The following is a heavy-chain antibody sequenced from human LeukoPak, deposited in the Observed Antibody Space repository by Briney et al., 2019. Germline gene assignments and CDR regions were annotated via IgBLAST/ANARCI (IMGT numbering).Heavy chain of an antibody. Sequence: GASVKVSCKASGYTFTGNYMHWVRQAPGQGLEWMGWINPNSGGTNYAQKFQGRVTMTRDTSITTAYMELSRLTSGDTAVYYCARNRLTSPSPNYWGQGTLVTVSS. CDR1: GYTFTGNY. D-gene: IGHD4/OR15-4a*01. V-gene: IGHV1-2*02. J-gene: IGHJ4*02. CDR3: ARNRLTSPSPNY. CDR2: INPNSGGT.